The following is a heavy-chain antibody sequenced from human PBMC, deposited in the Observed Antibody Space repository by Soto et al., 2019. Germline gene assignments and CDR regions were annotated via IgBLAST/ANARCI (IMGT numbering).Heavy chain of an antibody. Sequence: EVQLVESGGGLVKPGGSLRLSCAASGFTFSNYNMNWVRQPPGKGLEWVSSITSAGSYIYYAESLKGPVTISRDNAKNSLFLQMNSLRAEDTALYFCARGILGGVRIDYGMDVWGQGTTVTVSS. CDR3: ARGILGGVRIDYGMDV. V-gene: IGHV3-21*01. D-gene: IGHD2-8*02. CDR1: GFTFSNYN. J-gene: IGHJ6*02. CDR2: ITSAGSYI.